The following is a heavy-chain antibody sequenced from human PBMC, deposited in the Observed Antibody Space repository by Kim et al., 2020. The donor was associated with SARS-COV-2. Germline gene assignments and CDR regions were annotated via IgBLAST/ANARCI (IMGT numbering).Heavy chain of an antibody. CDR2: ISSSSSYI. CDR3: ARDLWWNYRYYYYGMDV. CDR1: GFTFSSYS. V-gene: IGHV3-21*01. Sequence: GGSLRLSCAASGFTFSSYSMNWVRQAPGKGLEWVSSISSSSSYIYYADSVKGRFTISRDNAKNSLYLQMNSLRAEDTAVYYCARDLWWNYRYYYYGMDVWGQGTTVTVSS. J-gene: IGHJ6*02. D-gene: IGHD1-7*01.